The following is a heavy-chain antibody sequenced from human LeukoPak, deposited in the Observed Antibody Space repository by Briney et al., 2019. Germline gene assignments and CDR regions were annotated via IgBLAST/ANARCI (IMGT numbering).Heavy chain of an antibody. CDR3: ARDVGLYSPEAFDI. CDR2: ICAYNGNT. V-gene: IGHV1-18*01. D-gene: IGHD3-16*02. Sequence: ASVKVSCKASGYTFTSYGISWVRQAPGQGLEWMGWICAYNGNTNYAQKLQGRVTMTTDTSTSTAYMELRSLRSDDTAVYYCARDVGLYSPEAFDIWGQGTMVTVSS. J-gene: IGHJ3*02. CDR1: GYTFTSYG.